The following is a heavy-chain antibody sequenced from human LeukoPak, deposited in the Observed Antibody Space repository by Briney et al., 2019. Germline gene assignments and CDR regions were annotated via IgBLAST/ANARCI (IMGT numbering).Heavy chain of an antibody. CDR3: ARGISYYDFWSGSNYYYYYMDV. CDR2: IYYSGNT. V-gene: IGHV4-59*01. J-gene: IGHJ6*03. D-gene: IGHD3-3*01. Sequence: SETLSLTCTVSGGSISNYHWSWIRQPPGKGLEWIGYIYYSGNTDYNPSLKSRLTISVDTSKNQFSLKLSSVTAADTAVYYCARGISYYDFWSGSNYYYYYMDVWGKGTTVTVSS. CDR1: GGSISNYH.